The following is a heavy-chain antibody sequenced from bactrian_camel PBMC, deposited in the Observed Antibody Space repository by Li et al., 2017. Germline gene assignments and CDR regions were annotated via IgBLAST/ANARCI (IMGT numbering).Heavy chain of an antibody. J-gene: IGHJ4*01. V-gene: IGHV3S40*01. Sequence: VQLVESGGGSVQAGGSLRLSCAASGYTDESTRMSWFRQSPGKEREAVAGIYVRGNVGTYADSVKGRFTISQDSARNTVYLQMNNLQPEDTATYYCAEGRGSRGEHCYSLNYWGQGTQVTVS. D-gene: IGHD6*01. CDR2: IYVRGNVG. CDR3: AEGRGSRGEHCYSLNY. CDR1: GYTDESTR.